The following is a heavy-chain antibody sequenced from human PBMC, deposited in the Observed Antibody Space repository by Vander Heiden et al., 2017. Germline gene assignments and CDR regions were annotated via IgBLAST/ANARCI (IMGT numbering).Heavy chain of an antibody. CDR1: GFTFSSYW. V-gene: IGHV3-7*01. J-gene: IGHJ4*02. CDR2: IKQDGGEK. D-gene: IGHD2-2*01. CDR3: ARESFDCSSTSCQFDY. Sequence: EVQLVESGGGLVQPGGSLILSCAAAGFTFSSYWMSWVRQAPGKGLEWVANIKQDGGEKYYVESVKGRFTISRDNAKNSLYLQMNSLRSEDTAVYYCARESFDCSSTSCQFDYWGQGTLVTVSS.